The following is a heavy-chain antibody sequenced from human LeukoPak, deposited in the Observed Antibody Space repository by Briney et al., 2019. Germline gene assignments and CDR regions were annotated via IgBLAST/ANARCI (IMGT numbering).Heavy chain of an antibody. CDR2: IKADGSGT. CDR3: ATWAFYHNLDV. Sequence: GGSLRLSCAASGFTIGPYAMYWVRQGPGRGLEWVSVIKADGSGTFYADSVRGRFTASRDNSKNSLYLQMNSLTSEDTALYYCATWAFYHNLDVWGQGTTVIVSS. J-gene: IGHJ6*02. CDR1: GFTIGPYA. V-gene: IGHV3-43*02. D-gene: IGHD2/OR15-2a*01.